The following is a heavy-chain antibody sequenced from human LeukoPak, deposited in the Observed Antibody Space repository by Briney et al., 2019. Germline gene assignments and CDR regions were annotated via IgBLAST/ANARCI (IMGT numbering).Heavy chain of an antibody. CDR1: GGSFSGYY. D-gene: IGHD5-18*01. J-gene: IGHJ6*03. V-gene: IGHV4-34*01. CDR3: ARGRELWLVNYYYMDV. CDR2: INHSGST. Sequence: SETLSLTCAVYGGSFSGYYWSWIRQPPGKGLEWIGEINHSGSTNYNPSLKSRVTISVDMSKNQFSLKLSSVTAADTAVYYCARGRELWLVNYYYMDVWGKGTTVTVSS.